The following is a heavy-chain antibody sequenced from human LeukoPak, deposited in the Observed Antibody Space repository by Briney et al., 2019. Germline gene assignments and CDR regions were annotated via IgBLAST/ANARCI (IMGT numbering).Heavy chain of an antibody. D-gene: IGHD2-21*02. Sequence: PGGSLRLPCAASGFTFSSYAMHWVRQAPGKGLEWVAVISYDGSNKYYADSVKGRFTNSRDNSKNTLYLQMNSLRAEDTAVYYCASDSYCGGDCYSANDYWGQGTLVTVSS. CDR3: ASDSYCGGDCYSANDY. CDR2: ISYDGSNK. CDR1: GFTFSSYA. J-gene: IGHJ4*02. V-gene: IGHV3-30-3*01.